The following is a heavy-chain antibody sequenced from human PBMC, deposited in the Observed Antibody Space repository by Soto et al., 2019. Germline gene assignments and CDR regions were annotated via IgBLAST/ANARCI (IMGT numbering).Heavy chain of an antibody. D-gene: IGHD3-22*01. Sequence: QVQLVQSGAEVKKPGSSVKVSCKASGGTFSSYAISWVRQAPGQGLEWMGGIIPIFGTANYAQKFQGRVTITADESTSKAYMALSSLRSEDTAVYYCARTLGGYDSSCYRLRWFDPWGQGTLVTVSS. CDR1: GGTFSSYA. V-gene: IGHV1-69*01. J-gene: IGHJ5*02. CDR2: IIPIFGTA. CDR3: ARTLGGYDSSCYRLRWFDP.